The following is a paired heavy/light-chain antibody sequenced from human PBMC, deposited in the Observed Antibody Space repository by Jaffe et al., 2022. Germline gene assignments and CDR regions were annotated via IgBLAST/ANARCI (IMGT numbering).Light chain of an antibody. CDR1: SSDVGGYNY. Sequence: QSALTQPPSASGSPGQSVTISCTGTSSDVGGYNYVSWYQQHPGKAPKLMIYEVTKRPSGVPDRFSGSKSGNTASLTVSGLQAEDEADYYCSSYAGSNNWVFGGGTKLTVL. J-gene: IGLJ3*02. V-gene: IGLV2-8*01. CDR3: SSYAGSNNWV. CDR2: EVT.
Heavy chain of an antibody. Sequence: QLQLQESGPGLVKPSETLSLTCTVSGGSISSSSYYWGWIRQPPGKGLEWIGSIFYSGSTYYNMSLKSRVTISVDTSKNQFSLKLSSVTAADTAVYYCARRPHRNYCSSTSCYYNAFDVWGQGTMVTVAS. J-gene: IGHJ3*01. CDR1: GGSISSSSYY. D-gene: IGHD2-2*01. CDR3: ARRPHRNYCSSTSCYYNAFDV. CDR2: IFYSGST. V-gene: IGHV4-39*01.